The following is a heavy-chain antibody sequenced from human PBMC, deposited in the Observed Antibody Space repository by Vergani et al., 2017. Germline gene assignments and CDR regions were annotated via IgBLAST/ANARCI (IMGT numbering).Heavy chain of an antibody. CDR1: GFSFPGYA. CDR3: TRPPRVWGSYRPQNDY. CDR2: VSGSSATP. D-gene: IGHD3-16*02. V-gene: IGHV3-23*01. Sequence: EVQLLESGGGLVQPGGSLRLSCEASGFSFPGYAMSWVRQAPGKGLEWVSSVSGSSATPYYADSVKGRFIISRDNSKNTLHLQMNSLKTEDTAVYYCTRPPRVWGSYRPQNDYWGQGTLVTVSS. J-gene: IGHJ4*02.